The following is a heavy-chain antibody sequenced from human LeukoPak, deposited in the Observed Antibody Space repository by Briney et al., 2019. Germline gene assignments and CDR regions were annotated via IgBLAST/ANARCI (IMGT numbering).Heavy chain of an antibody. CDR2: IYYSGST. V-gene: IGHV4-59*01. J-gene: IGHJ3*02. CDR1: GGSISSYY. Sequence: SETLSLTCSVSGGSISSYYWSWIRQPPGKGLDGIGYIYYSGSTNYNPSIKSRVTISIDTSKNQFSLTLTSVTAADTAVYSCASLSGVSGAFDIWGQGTVVTVSS. D-gene: IGHD6-19*01. CDR3: ASLSGVSGAFDI.